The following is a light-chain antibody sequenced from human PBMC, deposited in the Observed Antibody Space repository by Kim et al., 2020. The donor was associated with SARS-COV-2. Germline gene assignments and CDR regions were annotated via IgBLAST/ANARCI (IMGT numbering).Light chain of an antibody. CDR2: GTS. CDR1: QGISNV. V-gene: IGKV1-17*03. Sequence: DIQMTQSPSAMSASVGDSVTITCRASQGISNVLDWFQQKPGKVPKRLIYGTSYLQSGVPSRFSGSGSGTEFTLTISGLQPEDLATYYCLQHNSYPPTFGQGTKVDIK. J-gene: IGKJ1*01. CDR3: LQHNSYPPT.